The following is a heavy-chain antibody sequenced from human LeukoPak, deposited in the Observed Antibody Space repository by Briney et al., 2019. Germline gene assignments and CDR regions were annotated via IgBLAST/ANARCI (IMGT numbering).Heavy chain of an antibody. CDR1: GGSISSGGYY. CDR3: ARDSSVYEQYYFDY. Sequence: NPSETLSLTCTVSGGSISSGGYYWSWIRQPPGKGLEWLGYIFHSGSTYHNPSLKSRVTISVDRSKNQFSLKLSSVTAADTAVYYCARDSSVYEQYYFDYWGQGTTVTVSS. CDR2: IFHSGST. J-gene: IGHJ4*03. D-gene: IGHD5/OR15-5a*01. V-gene: IGHV4-30-2*01.